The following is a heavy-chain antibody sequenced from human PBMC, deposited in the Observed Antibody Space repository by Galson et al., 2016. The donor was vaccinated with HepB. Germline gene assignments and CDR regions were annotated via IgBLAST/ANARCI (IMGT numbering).Heavy chain of an antibody. V-gene: IGHV3-11*01. CDR2: ISNSGSTI. J-gene: IGHJ6*02. CDR3: ARDAWGVYGMDV. D-gene: IGHD3-10*01. Sequence: SLRLSCAASGFTFSDYYMSWIRQAPGKGLEWISYISNSGSTIYYADSVKGRFTISRDNANNSLYLQMNSLRAEDTAVYYCARDAWGVYGMDVWGQGTTVTVSS. CDR1: GFTFSDYY.